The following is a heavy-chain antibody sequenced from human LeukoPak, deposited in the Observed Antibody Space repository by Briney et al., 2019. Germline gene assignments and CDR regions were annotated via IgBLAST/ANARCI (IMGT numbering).Heavy chain of an antibody. Sequence: GGSLRLSCAASGFTFSSYGMSWVRQAPGKGLEYVALTSYDGNNEYYADSVEGRFTISRDNSKNTVYLQMNSLRVEDTAVYYCAKGFYDSGPWGQGTLVTVSS. CDR3: AKGFYDSGP. J-gene: IGHJ5*02. CDR1: GFTFSSYG. V-gene: IGHV3-30*18. D-gene: IGHD3-22*01. CDR2: TSYDGNNE.